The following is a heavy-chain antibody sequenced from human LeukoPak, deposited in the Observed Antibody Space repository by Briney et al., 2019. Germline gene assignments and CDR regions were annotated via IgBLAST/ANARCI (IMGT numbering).Heavy chain of an antibody. CDR2: INPKNGGA. J-gene: IGHJ5*02. V-gene: IGHV1-2*07. CDR1: GYTFIGHY. Sequence: ASVKVPCKTSGYTFIGHYIHWVRQAPGQGLEWMGWINPKNGGANYAPRFRGRVTMTRDRSTSTVHMELTRLTSDDTAVYYCARTSFWESPVNWFDPWGQGTLVIVSS. CDR3: ARTSFWESPVNWFDP. D-gene: IGHD3-16*01.